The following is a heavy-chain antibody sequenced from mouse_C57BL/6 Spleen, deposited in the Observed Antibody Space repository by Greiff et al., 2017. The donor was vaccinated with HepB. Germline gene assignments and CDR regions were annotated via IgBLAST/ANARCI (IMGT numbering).Heavy chain of an antibody. CDR3: ARTEIRRYFDV. CDR1: GYTFTSYW. Sequence: VQLQQSGAELVKPGASVKLSCKASGYTFTSYWMQWVKQRPGQGLEWIGEIDPSDSYTNYNQKFKGKATLTVDTSSSTAYMQLSSLTSEDSAVYYCARTEIRRYFDVWGTGTTVTVSS. CDR2: IDPSDSYT. J-gene: IGHJ1*03. V-gene: IGHV1-50*01. D-gene: IGHD1-1*01.